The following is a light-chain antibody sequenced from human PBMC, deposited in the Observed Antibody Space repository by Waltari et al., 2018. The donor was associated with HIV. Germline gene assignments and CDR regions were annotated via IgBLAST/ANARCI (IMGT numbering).Light chain of an antibody. Sequence: EVVLPQSPATLSLSPGERATLFCRASQSVNSYLAWYQQKPGQAPRLLIYDASNRATGIPARFSGSGSGTDFTLTISSLEPEDFAVYYCQQRSNWPSLFTFGPGTKVDIK. CDR1: QSVNSY. CDR2: DAS. CDR3: QQRSNWPSLFT. V-gene: IGKV3-11*01. J-gene: IGKJ3*01.